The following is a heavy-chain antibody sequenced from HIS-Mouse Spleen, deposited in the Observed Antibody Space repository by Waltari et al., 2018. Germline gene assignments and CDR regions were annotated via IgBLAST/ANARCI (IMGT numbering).Heavy chain of an antibody. V-gene: IGHV3-7*01. CDR3: ARVYSSGWYFDY. CDR2: IKQDGSEK. CDR1: GFTFRCDW. J-gene: IGHJ4*02. Sequence: EVQLVESGGGLVQPGGSLRLSCAASGFTFRCDWMVWCRQAPGKGLEWVANIKQDGSEKYYVDSVKGRFTISRDNAKNSLYLQMNSLRAEDTAVYYCARVYSSGWYFDYWGQGTLVTVSS. D-gene: IGHD6-19*01.